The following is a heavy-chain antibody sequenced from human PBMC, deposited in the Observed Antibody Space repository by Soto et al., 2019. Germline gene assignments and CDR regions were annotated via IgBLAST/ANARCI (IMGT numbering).Heavy chain of an antibody. J-gene: IGHJ4*02. D-gene: IGHD2-21*01. CDR1: GGSISSYY. Sequence: SETLSLTCTVSGGSISSYYWSWIRQPPGKGLERIGYIYYSGSTNYNPSLKSRVTISVDTSKNQFSLKLSSVTAADTAVYYCATFLVGAEGFYFDYWGQGTLVTVSS. V-gene: IGHV4-59*01. CDR2: IYYSGST. CDR3: ATFLVGAEGFYFDY.